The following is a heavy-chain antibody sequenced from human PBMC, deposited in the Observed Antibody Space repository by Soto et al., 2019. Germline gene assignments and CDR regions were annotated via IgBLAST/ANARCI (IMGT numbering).Heavy chain of an antibody. CDR1: GFTFRNYG. Sequence: GGSLRLSCAASGFTFRNYGMNWVRQAPGKGLEWVSYIGIGSSTTYYADSVKGRFTISRDNAKNSLYPQMNSLRAEDTAVYYCARDQLYDNDISGRPLNAFDVWGQGTMVTVAS. V-gene: IGHV3-48*01. CDR3: ARDQLYDNDISGRPLNAFDV. D-gene: IGHD3-22*01. J-gene: IGHJ3*01. CDR2: IGIGSSTT.